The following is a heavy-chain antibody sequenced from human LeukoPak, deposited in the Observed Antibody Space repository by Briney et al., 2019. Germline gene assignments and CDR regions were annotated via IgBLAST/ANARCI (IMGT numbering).Heavy chain of an antibody. CDR2: IWYDGSNK. D-gene: IGHD1/OR15-1a*01. V-gene: IGHV3-33*01. Sequence: PGGSLRLSCAASGFSFSNYGMHWVRQAPGKGLEWVAVIWYDGSNKYYADSVMGRFTISRDNSKNTLYLQMNSLRAEDTAVYYCARDPRINWNTLRYYYYYGMDVWGQGTTVTVSS. J-gene: IGHJ6*02. CDR3: ARDPRINWNTLRYYYYYGMDV. CDR1: GFSFSNYG.